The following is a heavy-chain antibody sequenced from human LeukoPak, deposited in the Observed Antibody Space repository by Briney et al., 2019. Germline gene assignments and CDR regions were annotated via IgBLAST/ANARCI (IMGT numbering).Heavy chain of an antibody. D-gene: IGHD2-2*01. J-gene: IGHJ4*02. CDR1: GFTFSSYA. CDR3: AKDSGVVVVPAATRTVDY. CDR2: ISGGGGST. Sequence: GRSLRLSCAASGFTFSSYAMSWVRQAPGKGLEWVSAISGGGGSTYYADSVKGRFTISRGNSKNTLYLQMNSLRAEDTAVYYCAKDSGVVVVPAATRTVDYWGQGTLVTVSS. V-gene: IGHV3-23*01.